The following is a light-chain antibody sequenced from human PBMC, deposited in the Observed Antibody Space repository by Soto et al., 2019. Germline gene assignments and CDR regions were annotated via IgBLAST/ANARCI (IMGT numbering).Light chain of an antibody. V-gene: IGKV3-20*01. CDR2: AAS. Sequence: NVLTQSPKTLSLSPGERATLSCRASQALATDYLAWYQQKPGQAPTLLIYAASRRATAIPDRFIGSGSGADFTLTITSLEPEDFAVYYCQQYGTSPTFGQGTKVDNK. J-gene: IGKJ1*01. CDR3: QQYGTSPT. CDR1: QALATDY.